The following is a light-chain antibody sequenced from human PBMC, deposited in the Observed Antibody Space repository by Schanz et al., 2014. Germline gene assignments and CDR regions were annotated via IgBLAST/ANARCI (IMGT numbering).Light chain of an antibody. CDR2: SNS. CDR1: SSNIGAGYD. J-gene: IGLJ2*01. Sequence: QSVLTQPPSVSGAPGQRVTISCTGSSSNIGAGYDVHWYQQLPGTAPKLLIYSNSNRSSGVPDRFSGSKSGTSASLAITGLQAEDEADYYCSSYAGSINFGVFGGGTKLTVL. V-gene: IGLV1-40*01. CDR3: SSYAGSINFGV.